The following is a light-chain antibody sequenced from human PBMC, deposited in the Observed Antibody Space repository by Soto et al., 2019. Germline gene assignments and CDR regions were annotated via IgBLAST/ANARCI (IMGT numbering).Light chain of an antibody. CDR1: SRDVGRYNL. CDR2: EVT. Sequence: QSVLTQPASVSGSPGQSITISCTGTSRDVGRYNLVSWYQQHPGKAPKLMIYEVTKRPSGVSHRFSGSESGTTASLTISGLQAEDEADYYCCSYAGIYVFGSGTKLTVL. CDR3: CSYAGIYV. J-gene: IGLJ1*01. V-gene: IGLV2-23*02.